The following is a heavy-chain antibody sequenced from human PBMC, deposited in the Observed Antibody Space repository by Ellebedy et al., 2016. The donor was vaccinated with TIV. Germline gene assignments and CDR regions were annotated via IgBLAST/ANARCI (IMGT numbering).Heavy chain of an antibody. J-gene: IGHJ5*02. D-gene: IGHD1-26*01. Sequence: AASVKVSCKASGYTFTSYGINWVRQAPGQGLEWMGWTSVYNVNTNYAQRFQGRVTMTTDTSTSTAYMELRSLRSDDTAIYYCARGVGITRENGGWFDPWGQGTLVTVSS. CDR1: GYTFTSYG. CDR3: ARGVGITRENGGWFDP. CDR2: TSVYNVNT. V-gene: IGHV1-18*01.